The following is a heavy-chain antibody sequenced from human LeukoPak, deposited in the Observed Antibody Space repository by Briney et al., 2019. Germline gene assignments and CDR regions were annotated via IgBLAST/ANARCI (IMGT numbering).Heavy chain of an antibody. V-gene: IGHV4-34*01. CDR3: ARDGYSYGWGDNWFDP. J-gene: IGHJ5*02. Sequence: PSETLSLTCAVYGGSFSGYYWSWIRQPPGKGLEWIGEINHSGSTNYNPSLKSRVTISVDTSKNQFSLRLSSVTAADTAIYYCARDGYSYGWGDNWFDPWGQGTLVIVSS. CDR1: GGSFSGYY. D-gene: IGHD5-18*01. CDR2: INHSGST.